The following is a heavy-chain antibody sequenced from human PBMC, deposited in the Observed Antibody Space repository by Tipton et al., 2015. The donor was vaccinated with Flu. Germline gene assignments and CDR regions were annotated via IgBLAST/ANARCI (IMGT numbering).Heavy chain of an antibody. CDR2: IYTSGSV. Sequence: TLSLTCTVSDDSIRSGDYYWSWIRQPAGKALEWIGRIYTSGSVNYNPSLDSRLTISLDTSKNHFSLRLTSVTAADTAVYYCASGYYYRGDYWGQGTLVTVSS. CDR3: ASGYYYRGDY. CDR1: DDSIRSGDYY. J-gene: IGHJ4*02. D-gene: IGHD3-22*01. V-gene: IGHV4-61*02.